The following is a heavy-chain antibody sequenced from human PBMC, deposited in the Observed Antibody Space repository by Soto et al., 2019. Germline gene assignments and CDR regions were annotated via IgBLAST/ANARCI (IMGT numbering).Heavy chain of an antibody. Sequence: ASVKVSCKASGYTFTSYDINWVRQATGQGLEWMGWMIPNCGNTGYAQRFQGRVTMTRNTSISTAYMDLSSLRSEDTAVYYCARGHMVRGVIIITPYYYYYMDVWGKGTTVTVSS. J-gene: IGHJ6*03. CDR3: ARGHMVRGVIIITPYYYYYMDV. V-gene: IGHV1-8*01. CDR1: GYTFTSYD. CDR2: MIPNCGNT. D-gene: IGHD3-10*01.